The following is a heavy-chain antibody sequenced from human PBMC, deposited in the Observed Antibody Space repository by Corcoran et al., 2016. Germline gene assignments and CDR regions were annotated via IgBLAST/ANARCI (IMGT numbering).Heavy chain of an antibody. Sequence: EVQLVESGGGLVQPGGSLRLSCAASGFAFSTYWMHWVRQVPGKGLMWVSRITGDGSDTTYADSVKGRFTISRDNAENTLYLQMASLSGEDTAVYYCARVGGWGSGRFRAFSFWGQGTMVTVSS. J-gene: IGHJ3*01. D-gene: IGHD6-25*01. CDR1: GFAFSTYW. V-gene: IGHV3-74*03. CDR2: ITGDGSDT. CDR3: ARVGGWGSGRFRAFSF.